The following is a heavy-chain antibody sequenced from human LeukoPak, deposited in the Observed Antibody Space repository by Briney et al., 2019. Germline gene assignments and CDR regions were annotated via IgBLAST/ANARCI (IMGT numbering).Heavy chain of an antibody. D-gene: IGHD2-2*01. V-gene: IGHV3-48*02. CDR1: GFTLSSYS. CDR2: IDSDTYGNTI. CDR3: AKDPNTEVVPAAHFDY. J-gene: IGHJ4*02. Sequence: GGSLRLSCAASGFTLSSYSMNWVRQAPGKGLEWISYIDSDTYGNTIYYPHTVKGRFTISRDNAKNSLYLQMDSLRDEDTAVYYCAKDPNTEVVPAAHFDYWGQGTLVTVSS.